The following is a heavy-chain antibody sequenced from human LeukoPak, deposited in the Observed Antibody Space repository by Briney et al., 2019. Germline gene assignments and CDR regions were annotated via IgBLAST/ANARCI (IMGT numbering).Heavy chain of an antibody. CDR2: ISRGRDDK. D-gene: IGHD3-10*01. CDR3: AREFGISRAFDI. CDR1: GFDFSDNY. Sequence: KPGESLRLSCAGSGFDFSDNYMAWIRQTPGKGLQRVSYISRGRDDKAYADSVKGRFTISRDSGKNSLYLQMNSLTAEDTAVYYCAREFGISRAFDIWGQGTMVTVSS. J-gene: IGHJ3*02. V-gene: IGHV3-11*05.